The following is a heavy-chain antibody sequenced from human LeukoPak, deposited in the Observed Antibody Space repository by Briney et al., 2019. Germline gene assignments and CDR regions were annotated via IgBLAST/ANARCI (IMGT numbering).Heavy chain of an antibody. D-gene: IGHD3-3*01. V-gene: IGHV4-61*08. J-gene: IGHJ6*03. Sequence: ASETLSLTCTVSGGSISSGGYYWSWIRQHPGKGLEWIGYIYYSGSTNYNPSLKSRVTISVDTSKNQFSLKLSSVTAADTAVYYCARMYYDFWSGYPHYYMDVWGKGTTVTVSS. CDR3: ARMYYDFWSGYPHYYMDV. CDR2: IYYSGST. CDR1: GGSISSGGYY.